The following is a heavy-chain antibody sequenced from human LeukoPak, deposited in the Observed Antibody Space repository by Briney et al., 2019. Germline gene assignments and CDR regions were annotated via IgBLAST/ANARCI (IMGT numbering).Heavy chain of an antibody. CDR3: AKTIVGAAWFDP. J-gene: IGHJ5*02. D-gene: IGHD1-26*01. CDR2: ISYDGSNK. V-gene: IGHV3-30*18. CDR1: GFTFGSYG. Sequence: GRSLRLSCAASGFTFGSYGMHWVRQAPGKGLEWVAVISYDGSNKYYADSVKGRFTISRDNSKNTLYLQMNSLRAEDTAVYYCAKTIVGAAWFDPWGQGTLVTVSS.